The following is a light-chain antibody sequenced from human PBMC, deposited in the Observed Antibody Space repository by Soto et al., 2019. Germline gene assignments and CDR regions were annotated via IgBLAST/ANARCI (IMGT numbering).Light chain of an antibody. Sequence: QSALTQPPSASGSPGQPVTISCTGTSSDVGGYNYVSWYQQHPGKAPKLMIYEVSKRPSGVPDRFSGSKSGNTASLTVSGLQAEDEADYYCSSYAGSNNVVFGGGTKVTVL. CDR3: SSYAGSNNVV. J-gene: IGLJ2*01. V-gene: IGLV2-8*01. CDR1: SSDVGGYNY. CDR2: EVS.